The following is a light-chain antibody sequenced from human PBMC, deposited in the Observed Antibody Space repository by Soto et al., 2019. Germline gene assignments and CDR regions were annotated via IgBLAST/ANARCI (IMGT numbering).Light chain of an antibody. Sequence: EIVLTQSPGTLSLSPGERATLSCRASQSVTSNSLAWYQHKPGQVPRLLIYGASSRATGIPDRFSGSGSGTDFTLTISRLEPEDFAVYYCQQYGSSPLWTFGQGTKVDI. CDR1: QSVTSNS. CDR3: QQYGSSPLWT. J-gene: IGKJ1*01. CDR2: GAS. V-gene: IGKV3-20*01.